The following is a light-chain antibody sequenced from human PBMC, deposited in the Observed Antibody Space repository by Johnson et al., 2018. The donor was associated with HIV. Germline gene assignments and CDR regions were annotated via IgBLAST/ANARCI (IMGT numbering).Light chain of an antibody. J-gene: IGLJ1*01. CDR1: SSNIGNNY. CDR3: GTWDNSLSAYV. V-gene: IGLV1-51*01. Sequence: QSVLTQPPSVSAAPGQKVTISCSGSSSNIGNNYVSWYQQLPGTAPKLLIYDNNKRPSGIPDRFSGSKSGTSATLGITGLQTGDEADYYCGTWDNSLSAYVCGTGTNVTVL. CDR2: DNN.